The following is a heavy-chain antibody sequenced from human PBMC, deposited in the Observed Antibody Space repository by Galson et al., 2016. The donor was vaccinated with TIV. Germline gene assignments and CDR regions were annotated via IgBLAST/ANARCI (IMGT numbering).Heavy chain of an antibody. J-gene: IGHJ2*01. D-gene: IGHD5-18*01. CDR1: GYTFNNFG. Sequence: SVKVSCKASGYTFNNFGVSWVRQAPGQGLEWMGWISTYMGETNYAQKFQDRVTLTTDTSTNTAYMELRSLTSDDTAVYYCARSGYTYGLIGLPSRTWFFDLGGRGTLFTVSS. CDR2: ISTYMGET. V-gene: IGHV1-18*01. CDR3: ARSGYTYGLIGLPSRTWFFDL.